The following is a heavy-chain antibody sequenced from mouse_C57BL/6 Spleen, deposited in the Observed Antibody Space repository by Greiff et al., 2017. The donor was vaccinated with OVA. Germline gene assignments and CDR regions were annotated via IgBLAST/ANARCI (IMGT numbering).Heavy chain of an antibody. J-gene: IGHJ2*01. V-gene: IGHV5-9-1*02. CDR3: TRGGGLYFDY. CDR2: ISSGGDYI. Sequence: EVQGVESGEGLVKPGGSLKLSCAASGFTFSSYAMSWVRQTPEKRLEWVAYISSGGDYIYYADTVKGRFTISRYNARNTLYLQMSSLKSEDTAMYYCTRGGGLYFDYWGQGTTLTVSS. CDR1: GFTFSSYA.